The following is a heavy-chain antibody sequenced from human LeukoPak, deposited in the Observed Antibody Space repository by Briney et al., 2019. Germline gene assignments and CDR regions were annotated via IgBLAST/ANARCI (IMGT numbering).Heavy chain of an antibody. Sequence: GGSLRLSCAASGFTFSSFWMSWVRQAPGEGREWVANIKQDGIGKYYVDSVKGRFTISRDNAKNSLYLQMNSLRVEDTAVYYCARAFYSYFDYWGQGTLVVVST. J-gene: IGHJ4*02. CDR1: GFTFSSFW. CDR2: IKQDGIGK. D-gene: IGHD2/OR15-2a*01. CDR3: ARAFYSYFDY. V-gene: IGHV3-7*03.